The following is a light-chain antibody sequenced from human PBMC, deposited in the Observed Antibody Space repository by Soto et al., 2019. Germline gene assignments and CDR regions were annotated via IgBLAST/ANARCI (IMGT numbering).Light chain of an antibody. J-gene: IGLJ1*01. V-gene: IGLV1-40*01. CDR1: SSNIGAGYY. CDR3: HSYDSSLNGYV. CDR2: DNT. Sequence: QSVLTQPPSVSGAPGQRVTISCTGSSSNIGAGYYVHWYQQLPETAPKLPIYDNTDRPSGVPDRFSGSKSGTSASLAITGLQAEDEADYYCHSYDSSLNGYVFGTETKVTVL.